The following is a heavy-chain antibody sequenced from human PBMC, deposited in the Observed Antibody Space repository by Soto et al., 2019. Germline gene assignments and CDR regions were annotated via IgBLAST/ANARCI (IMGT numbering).Heavy chain of an antibody. J-gene: IGHJ6*02. CDR2: IYYSGST. CDR1: GASITSGGYY. D-gene: IGHD5-18*01. V-gene: IGHV4-31*03. CDR3: ARELWSNYYYYGMDV. Sequence: SETLSLTCTVSGASITSGGYYWSWIRQYPGKGLEWIGYIYYSGSTYYNPSLKSRLSISIDKSKNQFSLKLSSVTAADTAVYYCARELWSNYYYYGMDVWGQGTKVTVSS.